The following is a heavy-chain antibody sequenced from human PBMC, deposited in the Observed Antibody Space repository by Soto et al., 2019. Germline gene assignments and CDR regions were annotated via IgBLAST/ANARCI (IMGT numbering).Heavy chain of an antibody. CDR2: ISAYNGNT. Sequence: QVQLVQSGAEVKKPGASVKVSCKASGYTFTSYGISWVRQAPGQGLEWMGWISAYNGNTNYAQKLQGRVTMTTDTSTSTAYMELRCLRSDDTAVYYCARDLEGGQWLVPGDYWGQGTLVTVSS. CDR3: ARDLEGGQWLVPGDY. D-gene: IGHD6-19*01. J-gene: IGHJ4*02. CDR1: GYTFTSYG. V-gene: IGHV1-18*01.